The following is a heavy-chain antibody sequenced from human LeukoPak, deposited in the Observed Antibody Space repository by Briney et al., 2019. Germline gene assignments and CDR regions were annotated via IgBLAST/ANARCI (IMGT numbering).Heavy chain of an antibody. CDR2: INHSGST. CDR1: GGSFSGYY. J-gene: IGHJ4*02. D-gene: IGHD5-24*01. Sequence: SETLSLTCAVYGGSFSGYYWSWIRQPPGKGLEWIGEINHSGSTNYNPSLKSRVTISVDTSKNQFSLKLSSVTAADTAVYYCARGFGDGYNLNYFDYWGQGTLVTVSS. CDR3: ARGFGDGYNLNYFDY. V-gene: IGHV4-34*01.